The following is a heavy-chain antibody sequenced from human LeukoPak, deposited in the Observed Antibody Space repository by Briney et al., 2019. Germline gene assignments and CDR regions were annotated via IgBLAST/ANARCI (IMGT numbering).Heavy chain of an antibody. J-gene: IGHJ5*02. D-gene: IGHD3-10*01. CDR3: ARDQDYYGLGSYYRRFDP. Sequence: ASVTVSCKASGYTFTSYGISWVRQAPGQGLEWMGWISAYNGNTKYVQKLQGRVTMTTDTSTSTAYMELRSLRSDDTAVYYCARDQDYYGLGSYYRRFDPWGQGTLVTVSS. CDR1: GYTFTSYG. CDR2: ISAYNGNT. V-gene: IGHV1-18*01.